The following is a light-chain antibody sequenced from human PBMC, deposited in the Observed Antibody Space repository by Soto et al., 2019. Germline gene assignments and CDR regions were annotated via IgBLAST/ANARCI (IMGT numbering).Light chain of an antibody. J-gene: IGKJ4*01. CDR2: KVS. CDR1: QSLVYSDGNTY. Sequence: DVVMTQSPLSLPVTLGQPASISCRSSQSLVYSDGNTYLNWFHQRPGQSPRRLIYKVSNRDSGVPDRFIGSGSVTDFTLIISRVEAEDVGVYYCMQGTYWPRLTFGGGTKVEIK. CDR3: MQGTYWPRLT. V-gene: IGKV2-30*01.